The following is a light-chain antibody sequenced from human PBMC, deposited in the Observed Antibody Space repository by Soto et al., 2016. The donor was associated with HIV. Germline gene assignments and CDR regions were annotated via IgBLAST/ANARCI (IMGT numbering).Light chain of an antibody. J-gene: IGKJ3*01. CDR2: AAM. Sequence: DIQMTQSPSSLSGSIGDRVSITCRASQDIYNYLAWYQQKPGKVPRLLISAAMNLESGVPSRFSGSGSGTDFTLTISSLQPEDVATYYCQKXNSAPXTFGPGTKVISN. CDR3: QKXNSAPXT. CDR1: QDIYNY. V-gene: IGKV1-27*01.